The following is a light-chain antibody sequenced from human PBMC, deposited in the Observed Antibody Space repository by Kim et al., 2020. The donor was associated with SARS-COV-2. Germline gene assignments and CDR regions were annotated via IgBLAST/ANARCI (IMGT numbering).Light chain of an antibody. J-gene: IGKJ2*01. Sequence: SASLGDRVTLTCRASQGINTYLAWYQQRPGKAPKLLIYLASTLESGVPPRFSGSGFGTEFTLTINSLQPDDFATYYCQHYVRFPYTFGQGTKLEI. V-gene: IGKV1-5*03. CDR2: LAS. CDR1: QGINTY. CDR3: QHYVRFPYT.